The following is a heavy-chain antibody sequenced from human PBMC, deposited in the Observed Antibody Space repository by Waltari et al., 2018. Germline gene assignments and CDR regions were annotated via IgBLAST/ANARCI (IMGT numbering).Heavy chain of an antibody. Sequence: QVQLQESGQGLVKPSQTLSLTCTVSGGSISSGSYYWSWIRQPAGKGLEWIGYIYTSGSTNYNPSLKSRVTISVDTSKNQFSLKLSSVTAADTAVYYCARGGGITSADYWGQGTLVTVSS. J-gene: IGHJ4*02. CDR3: ARGGGITSADY. D-gene: IGHD1-20*01. CDR2: IYTSGST. CDR1: GGSISSGSYY. V-gene: IGHV4-61*09.